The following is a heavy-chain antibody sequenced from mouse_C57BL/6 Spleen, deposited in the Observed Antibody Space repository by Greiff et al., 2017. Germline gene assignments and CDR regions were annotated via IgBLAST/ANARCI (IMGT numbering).Heavy chain of an antibody. CDR1: GYTFTSYW. CDR3: APITTVVAEGSYAMDY. Sequence: VQLQQPGTELVKPGASVKLSCKASGYTFTSYWMHWVKQRPGQGLEWIGNINPSNGGTNYNEKFKSKATLTVDKSSSTAYMQLSSLTSEDSAVYYCAPITTVVAEGSYAMDYWGQGTSVTVSS. CDR2: INPSNGGT. J-gene: IGHJ4*01. D-gene: IGHD1-1*01. V-gene: IGHV1-53*01.